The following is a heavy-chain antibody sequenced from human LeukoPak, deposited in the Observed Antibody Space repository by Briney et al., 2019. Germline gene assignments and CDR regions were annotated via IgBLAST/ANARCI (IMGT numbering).Heavy chain of an antibody. CDR3: AREQNYHGSVTSFDY. CDR2: IYYSGST. D-gene: IGHD3-10*01. CDR1: GGSISSHY. V-gene: IGHV4-59*11. J-gene: IGHJ4*02. Sequence: SETLSLTCTVSGGSISSHYWNWIRQPPGKGLEWIGYIYYSGSTDYNPSLKSRVTMSVDKSKNQFSLKLTSVTAADTAMYYCAREQNYHGSVTSFDYWGQGTLVTVSS.